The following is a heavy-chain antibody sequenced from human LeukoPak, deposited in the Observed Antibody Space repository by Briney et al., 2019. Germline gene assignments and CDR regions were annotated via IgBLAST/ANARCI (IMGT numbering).Heavy chain of an antibody. CDR3: ARARVAGDRYYYYGMDV. CDR2: ISSSGTTI. CDR1: GFSLSSYE. Sequence: PGGSLRLSCAASGFSLSSYEMNWVRQAPGKGLEWVSYISSSGTTIYYANSVKGRFTIPRDNAKNSLYVQMNSLRAEDTAVYYCARARVAGDRYYYYGMDVWGQGTTVTVSS. D-gene: IGHD6-19*01. J-gene: IGHJ6*02. V-gene: IGHV3-48*03.